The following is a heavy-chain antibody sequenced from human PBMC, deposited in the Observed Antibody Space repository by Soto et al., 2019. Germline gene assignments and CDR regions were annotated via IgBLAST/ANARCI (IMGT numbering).Heavy chain of an antibody. J-gene: IGHJ6*02. V-gene: IGHV3-23*01. CDR3: AKISRPYYYGMDV. Sequence: GGSLRLSCAASGFTFSSYAMSWVRQAPGKGLEWVSTISGSSGSTYYADSVKGRFTISRDNSKNTLYLQMNSLRAEDTAVYYCAKISRPYYYGMDVWGQGTTVTVSS. CDR1: GFTFSSYA. CDR2: ISGSSGST.